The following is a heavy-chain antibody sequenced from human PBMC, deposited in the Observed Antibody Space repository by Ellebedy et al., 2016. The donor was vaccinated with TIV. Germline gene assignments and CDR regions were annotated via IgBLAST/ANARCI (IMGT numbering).Heavy chain of an antibody. J-gene: IGHJ6*03. V-gene: IGHV5-51*01. D-gene: IGHD6-6*01. CDR1: GYSFTSYW. CDR3: ARHKTRGPPLVARYYYYYYMDV. Sequence: GESLKISXKGSGYSFTSYWISWVRQMPGKGLEWLGIIYPGDSDTRYSPSFQGQVTISADKSISTAYLQWSSLKASDTAMYYCARHKTRGPPLVARYYYYYYMDVWGKGTTVTVSS. CDR2: IYPGDSDT.